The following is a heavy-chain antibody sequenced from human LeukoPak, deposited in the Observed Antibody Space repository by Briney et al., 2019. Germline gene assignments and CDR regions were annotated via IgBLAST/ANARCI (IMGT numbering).Heavy chain of an antibody. Sequence: GGSLRLSCAASGFTFDDYAMHWVRQAPGKGLEWVSLISWDGGSTYYADSVKGRFTISRDNSKNSLYLQMNSLRAEDTALYYCAKDSLRTTSNSGSYLDYWGQGTLVTVSS. D-gene: IGHD1-26*01. CDR2: ISWDGGST. CDR1: GFTFDDYA. V-gene: IGHV3-43D*03. J-gene: IGHJ4*02. CDR3: AKDSLRTTSNSGSYLDY.